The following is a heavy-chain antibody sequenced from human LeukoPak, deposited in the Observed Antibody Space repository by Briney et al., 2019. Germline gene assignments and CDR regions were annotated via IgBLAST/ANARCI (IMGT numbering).Heavy chain of an antibody. D-gene: IGHD6-19*01. Sequence: PSGTLSLTCAVSGGSISSSNWWSWVRQPPGKGLEWIGYIYYSGSTYYNPSLKSRVTISVDTSKNQFSLKLSSVTAADTAVYYCARGSSGWDDAFDIWGQGTMVTVSS. CDR3: ARGSSGWDDAFDI. V-gene: IGHV4-4*02. CDR1: GGSISSSNW. CDR2: IYYSGST. J-gene: IGHJ3*02.